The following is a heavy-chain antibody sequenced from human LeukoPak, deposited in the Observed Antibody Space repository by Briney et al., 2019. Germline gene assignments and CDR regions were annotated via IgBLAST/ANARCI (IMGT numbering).Heavy chain of an antibody. CDR2: ISSSSSNT. D-gene: IGHD5-24*01. CDR1: GFTLSSST. V-gene: IGHV3-21*01. Sequence: GGSLRLSCAASGFTLSSSTMNWVRQAPGKGLEWVSSISSSSSNTHYAGSVKGRFTISRDNAKNSLYMQMNSLRAEDTAVYYCVRGDGRDYWGQGTLVTVSS. J-gene: IGHJ4*02. CDR3: VRGDGRDY.